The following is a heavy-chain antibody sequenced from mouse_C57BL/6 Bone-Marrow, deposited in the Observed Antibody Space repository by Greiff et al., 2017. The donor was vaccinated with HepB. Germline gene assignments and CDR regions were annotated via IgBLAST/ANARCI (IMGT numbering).Heavy chain of an antibody. D-gene: IGHD1-1*01. V-gene: IGHV14-4*01. Sequence: VQLQQSGAELVRPGASVKLSCTASGFNIKDDYMHWVKQRPEQGLEWIGWIDPENGDTEYAPKFQGKATITADTSSNTAYLQLSSLTSEDTAVYYCTTWSSYAMDYWGQGTSVTVSS. CDR2: IDPENGDT. CDR3: TTWSSYAMDY. J-gene: IGHJ4*01. CDR1: GFNIKDDY.